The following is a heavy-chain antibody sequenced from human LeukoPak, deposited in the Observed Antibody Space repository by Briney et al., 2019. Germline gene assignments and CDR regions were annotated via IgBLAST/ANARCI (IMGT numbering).Heavy chain of an antibody. Sequence: GGSLRLSCAASGFIFSSYSMSWVRQAPGKGLEWVSVITGSCGNTYYADSVKGRFTISKDNSKNTVYLQMSSLRVDDTAVYYCAKAASSSWPSYYYGMDVWGQGTTVTVSS. V-gene: IGHV3-23*01. CDR3: AKAASSSWPSYYYGMDV. D-gene: IGHD6-13*01. CDR2: ITGSCGNT. CDR1: GFIFSSYS. J-gene: IGHJ6*02.